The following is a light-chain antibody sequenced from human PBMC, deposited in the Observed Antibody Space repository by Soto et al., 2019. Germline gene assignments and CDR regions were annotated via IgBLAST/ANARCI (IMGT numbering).Light chain of an antibody. Sequence: QSALTQPPSVSGSPGQSVTISCTGTSSDVGSYNRVSWYQQPPGTAPKLMIYEVSNRPSGVPDRFSGSKSGNTASLTISGLQAEDEAYYYCSSYTSSSPVFGGGTKLTVL. CDR3: SSYTSSSPV. J-gene: IGLJ2*01. V-gene: IGLV2-18*02. CDR1: SSDVGSYNR. CDR2: EVS.